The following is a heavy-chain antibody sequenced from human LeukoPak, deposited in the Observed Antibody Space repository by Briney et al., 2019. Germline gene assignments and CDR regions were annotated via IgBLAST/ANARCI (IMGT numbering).Heavy chain of an antibody. CDR2: ISGRGETI. Sequence: QTGGSLRLSCAASGLTLSTYAMSWVRQAPEKGLEWVSAISGRGETIYYADSVKDRFTISRDNSKNTLFLEMNSLRAEDTALYYCATMVFWFGDLPMDGAFDIWGQGTMVSVSS. J-gene: IGHJ3*02. CDR1: GLTLSTYA. D-gene: IGHD3-10*01. CDR3: ATMVFWFGDLPMDGAFDI. V-gene: IGHV3-23*01.